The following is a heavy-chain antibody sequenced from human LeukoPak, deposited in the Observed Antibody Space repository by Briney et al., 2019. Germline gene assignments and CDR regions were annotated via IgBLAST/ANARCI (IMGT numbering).Heavy chain of an antibody. V-gene: IGHV4-59*08. CDR3: AALTGGYFDY. Sequence: SETLSLTCTVSGGSISSYYWSWIRQPPGKGLEWIGYIYYNGNTNYNPSLKSRVTISIDTSKNQFSLKLSSVTAADTAMYYCAALTGGYFDYWGQGTLVTVSS. J-gene: IGHJ4*02. CDR2: IYYNGNT. CDR1: GGSISSYY. D-gene: IGHD1-14*01.